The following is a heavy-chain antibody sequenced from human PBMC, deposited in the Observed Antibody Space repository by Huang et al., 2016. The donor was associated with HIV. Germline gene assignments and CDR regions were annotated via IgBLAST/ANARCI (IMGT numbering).Heavy chain of an antibody. V-gene: IGHV5-51*03. J-gene: IGHJ5*02. CDR3: ARSEVLVTAVPFDP. CDR2: IYPADSDT. Sequence: EVQLVQSEAEVKKPGESLKISCRGSGYSFTNYWIGWVRQRPGEGLEWRGVIYPADSDTRYSPSVQGQVTFSADKSTRTAYLKWSSLQASDTAIYYCARSEVLVTAVPFDPWGQGTPVTVSS. CDR1: GYSFTNYW. D-gene: IGHD2-21*02.